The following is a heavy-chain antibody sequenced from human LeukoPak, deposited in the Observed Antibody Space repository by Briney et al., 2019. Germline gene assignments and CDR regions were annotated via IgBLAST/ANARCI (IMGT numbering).Heavy chain of an antibody. J-gene: IGHJ4*02. V-gene: IGHV3-23*01. CDR3: GRLESSAFDY. CDR2: ISGSGGST. Sequence: GGPLRLSCAASGFTFTSYAMSWVRQTPEKGLEWVSAISGSGGSTYYADSVKGRFTISRDNSKNTLYLQMNSLRAEDTAVYYCGRLESSAFDYWGQGTLVTVSS. CDR1: GFTFTSYA. D-gene: IGHD1-1*01.